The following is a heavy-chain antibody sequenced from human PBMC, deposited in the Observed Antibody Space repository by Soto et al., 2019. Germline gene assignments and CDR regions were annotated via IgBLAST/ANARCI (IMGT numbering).Heavy chain of an antibody. CDR2: ISAYNGNT. J-gene: IGHJ3*02. CDR1: GYTFTSHG. CDR3: AVAARSRDQPHDAFDI. V-gene: IGHV1-18*01. Sequence: ASVKVSCKASGYTFTSHGISWVRQAPGQGLEWMGWISAYNGNTNYAQNLQGRVTMTTDTSTSTAYMELRSLRSDDTAVYYCAVAARSRDQPHDAFDIWGQGTRVPASS.